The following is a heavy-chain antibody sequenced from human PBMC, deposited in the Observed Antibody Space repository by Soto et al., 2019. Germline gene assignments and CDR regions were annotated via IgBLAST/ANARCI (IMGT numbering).Heavy chain of an antibody. CDR1: GGTFSSYA. V-gene: IGHV1-69*13. CDR3: AKDGHEGPGEYFQH. CDR2: IIPIFGTA. J-gene: IGHJ1*01. Sequence: WASVKVSCKASGGTFSSYAISWVRQAPGQGLEWMGGIIPIFGTANYAQKFQGRVTITADESKNTLYLQMNSLRAEDTAVYYCAKDGHEGPGEYFQHWGQGTLVTVSS.